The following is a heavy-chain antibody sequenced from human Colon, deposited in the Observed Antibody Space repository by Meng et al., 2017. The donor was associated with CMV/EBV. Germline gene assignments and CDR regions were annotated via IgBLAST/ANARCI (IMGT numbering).Heavy chain of an antibody. CDR2: IFYSGST. CDR3: ARSIVAASPFGY. D-gene: IGHD1-26*01. Sequence: GSLRLSCIVSGGSISTYYWSWIRQPPGKGLEWSGYIFYSGSTTYNPSLKRGVTMSVDTSNHQFSLRLSSVTAADTAVYSCARSIVAASPFGYWGQGALVTVSS. CDR1: GGSISTYY. J-gene: IGHJ4*02. V-gene: IGHV4-59*01.